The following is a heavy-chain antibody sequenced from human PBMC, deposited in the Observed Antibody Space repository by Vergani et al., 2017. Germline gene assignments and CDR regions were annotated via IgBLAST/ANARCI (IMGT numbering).Heavy chain of an antibody. V-gene: IGHV4-38-2*01. CDR3: ARSQGDYWYFDL. CDR1: GYSIGSGFY. CDR2: IHNRGKT. Sequence: QVRLEESGPGLVKPSETLSLTCSVSGYSIGSGFYWAWIRQSPREGLQWLTSIHNRGKTYHNPSLKSRVPVSLDTSKNRCSLNLTSVTATDTAVYYCARSQGDYWYFDLWVPGSLVTVSS. J-gene: IGHJ2*01. D-gene: IGHD2-21*01.